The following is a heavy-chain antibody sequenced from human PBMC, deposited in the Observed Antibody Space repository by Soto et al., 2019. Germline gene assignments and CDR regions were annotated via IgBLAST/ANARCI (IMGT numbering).Heavy chain of an antibody. V-gene: IGHV3-23*01. CDR1: GFTFSTYG. CDR3: AQEGRKDREMKNAFDV. Sequence: EVQLLESGGGSVQPGGSLRLSCAASGFTFSTYGMTWVRQAPGRGLEWVALISGSGVITYYADSVEGRFTISRDNSKNTLSLQMNSLRAEDTAVYYCAQEGRKDREMKNAFDVWGQGTMVTVSS. CDR2: ISGSGVIT. J-gene: IGHJ3*01.